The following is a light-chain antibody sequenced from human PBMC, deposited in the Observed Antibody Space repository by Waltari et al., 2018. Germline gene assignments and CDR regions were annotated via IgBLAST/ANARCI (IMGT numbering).Light chain of an antibody. CDR2: GAS. V-gene: IGKV3-15*01. CDR3: QQYNDWPPVT. CDR1: QNVVKN. Sequence: TQSPATLSVSPGEGATLSCRASQNVVKNFTWFQQKPGHPPRLLVYGASTRAIGVPDRFSASGSGTEFTLTISSLQSEDVATYYCQQYNDWPPVTFGQGTRVDI. J-gene: IGKJ5*01.